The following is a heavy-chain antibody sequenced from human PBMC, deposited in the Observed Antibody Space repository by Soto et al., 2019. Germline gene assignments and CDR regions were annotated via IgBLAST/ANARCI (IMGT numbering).Heavy chain of an antibody. CDR1: GFTFTNSW. CDR3: ARDPGGDNWGAFDI. J-gene: IGHJ3*02. Sequence: EVQVMESGGGLVQPGGSLRLSCAASGFTFTNSWMTWVRQAPGKGLEWVANIKPDGSDKYYVDSLEGRFTISRDNAKNSLFLQMNSLRTEDTAVYFCARDPGGDNWGAFDIWGQGTLVTVSS. V-gene: IGHV3-7*05. CDR2: IKPDGSDK. D-gene: IGHD7-27*01.